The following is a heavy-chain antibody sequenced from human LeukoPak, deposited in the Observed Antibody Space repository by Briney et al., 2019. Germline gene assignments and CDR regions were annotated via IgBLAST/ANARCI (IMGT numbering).Heavy chain of an antibody. J-gene: IGHJ5*02. CDR1: GDSVSSNSAA. Sequence: SQTLSLTCAISGDSVSSNSAAWNWISQSPSRGLEWLGRTYYRSNWYNDYAVSVKSRITINPDTSKNQFSLQLNSVTPEDTAVYYCARVYGSGSYWFDPWGQGTLVTVSS. V-gene: IGHV6-1*01. CDR2: TYYRSNWYN. D-gene: IGHD3-10*01. CDR3: ARVYGSGSYWFDP.